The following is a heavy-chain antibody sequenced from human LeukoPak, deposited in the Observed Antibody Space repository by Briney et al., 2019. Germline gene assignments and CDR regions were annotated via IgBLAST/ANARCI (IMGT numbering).Heavy chain of an antibody. D-gene: IGHD6-19*01. V-gene: IGHV3-66*01. CDR2: INNGGTT. CDR3: ATIVSDSSGWYHFDH. CDR1: GFSVSSKY. Sequence: GGSLRLSCAASGFSVSSKYMAWVRQAPGKGLEWVSFINNGGTTNYADSVKGRFTISRDYSKNPLNLQMNSLRAEDTAVYYCATIVSDSSGWYHFDHWGQGALVTVSS. J-gene: IGHJ4*02.